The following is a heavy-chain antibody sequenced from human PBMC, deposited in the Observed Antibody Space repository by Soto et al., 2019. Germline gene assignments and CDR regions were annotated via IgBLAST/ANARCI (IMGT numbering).Heavy chain of an antibody. D-gene: IGHD2-15*01. Sequence: SVKVSCKASGGTFSSYAISWVRQAPGQGLEWMGGIIPIFGTANYAQKFQGRVTITADESTSTAYMELSSLRSEDTAVYYCARAGYCSGGSCYPTYGYYYYYYGMDVWGQGTTVTVSS. J-gene: IGHJ6*02. CDR3: ARAGYCSGGSCYPTYGYYYYYYGMDV. CDR2: IIPIFGTA. V-gene: IGHV1-69*13. CDR1: GGTFSSYA.